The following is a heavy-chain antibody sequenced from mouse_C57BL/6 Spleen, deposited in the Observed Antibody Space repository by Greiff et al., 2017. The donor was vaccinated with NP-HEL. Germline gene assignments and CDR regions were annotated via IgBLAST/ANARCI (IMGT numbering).Heavy chain of an antibody. V-gene: IGHV1-69*01. J-gene: IGHJ3*01. D-gene: IGHD2-4*01. CDR2: IDPSDSYT. CDR3: ACYDYDGAY. Sequence: QVQLQQSGAELVMPGASVKLSCKASGYTFTSYWMHWVKQRPGQGLEWIGEIDPSDSYTNYNQKFKGKSTLTVDKSSSTAYMQLSSLTSEDSAVYYCACYDYDGAYWGQGTLVTVSA. CDR1: GYTFTSYW.